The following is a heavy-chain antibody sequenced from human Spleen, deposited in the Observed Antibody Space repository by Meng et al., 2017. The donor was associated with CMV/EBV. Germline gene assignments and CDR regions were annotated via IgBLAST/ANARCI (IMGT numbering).Heavy chain of an antibody. V-gene: IGHV3-30*04. CDR1: GFTFSSYA. J-gene: IGHJ6*02. CDR2: ISYDGSNK. CDR3: ASMCSSTSCSSHYYGMDV. D-gene: IGHD2-2*01. Sequence: GESLKISCAASGFTFSSYAMHWVRQAPGKGLEWVAVISYDGSNKYYADSVKGRFTISRDKSKNTLYLQMNSLRAEDTAVYYCASMCSSTSCSSHYYGMDVWGQGTTVTVSS.